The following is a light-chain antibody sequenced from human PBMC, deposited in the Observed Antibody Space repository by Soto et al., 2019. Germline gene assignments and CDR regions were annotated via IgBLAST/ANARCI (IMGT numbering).Light chain of an antibody. J-gene: IGKJ1*01. CDR2: GAS. CDR1: QSVSSN. Sequence: EIVMTQAPATLSVSPGERATLSCRASQSVSSNLAWYQQKPGQAPRLLIYGASTRATGIPARFSGSGSGTEYTLINSSLQSEDFAVYYCQQYNNSPPWTVGQGTKVEIK. CDR3: QQYNNSPPWT. V-gene: IGKV3-15*01.